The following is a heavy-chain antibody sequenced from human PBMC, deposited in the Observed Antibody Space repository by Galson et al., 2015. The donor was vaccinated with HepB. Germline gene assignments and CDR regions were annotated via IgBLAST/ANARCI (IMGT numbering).Heavy chain of an antibody. CDR3: ARSPADWFDP. J-gene: IGHJ5*02. D-gene: IGHD2-2*01. CDR2: IDWDDDK. CDR1: GFSLSTSGMR. Sequence: PALVKPTQTLTLTCTFSGFSLSTSGMRVSWIRQPPGKALEWLARIDWDDDKFYSTSLKTRLTISKDTSKNQVVLTMTNMDPVDTATYYCARSPADWFDPWGQGTLVTVSS. V-gene: IGHV2-70*04.